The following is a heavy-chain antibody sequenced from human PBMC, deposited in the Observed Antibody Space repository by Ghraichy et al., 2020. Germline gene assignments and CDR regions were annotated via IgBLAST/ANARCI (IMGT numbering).Heavy chain of an antibody. Sequence: GGSLRLSCAASGFTVSSNYMSWVRQAPGKGLEWVSVIYSGGSTYYADSVKGRFTISRDNSKNTLYLQMNSLRAEDTAVYYCASCCSGWYFAEYFQHWGQGTLVTVSS. CDR1: GFTVSSNY. J-gene: IGHJ1*01. CDR3: ASCCSGWYFAEYFQH. CDR2: IYSGGST. D-gene: IGHD6-19*01. V-gene: IGHV3-53*01.